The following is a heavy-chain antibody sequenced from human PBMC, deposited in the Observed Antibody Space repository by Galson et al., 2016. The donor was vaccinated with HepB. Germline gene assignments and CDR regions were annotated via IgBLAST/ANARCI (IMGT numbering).Heavy chain of an antibody. CDR2: ISGYNGNT. D-gene: IGHD7-27*01. V-gene: IGHV1-18*01. CDR3: ARKTGATKNVTPKTPLDS. Sequence: SVKVSCKASGYTFTRYGISWVRQAPGQGLEWMGWISGYNGNTNYAQKLQGRVTMTTDTSTSTAYMDLRSLRSDDTAVYYCARKTGATKNVTPKTPLDSWGQGTLVTVSS. CDR1: GYTFTRYG. J-gene: IGHJ4*02.